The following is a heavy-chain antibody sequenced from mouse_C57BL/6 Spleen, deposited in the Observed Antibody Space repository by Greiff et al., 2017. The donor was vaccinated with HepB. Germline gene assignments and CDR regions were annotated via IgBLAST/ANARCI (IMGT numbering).Heavy chain of an antibody. V-gene: IGHV5-4*01. D-gene: IGHD4-1*01. CDR2: ISDGGSYT. CDR1: GFTFSSYA. J-gene: IGHJ3*01. CDR3: AREPGTGFAY. Sequence: EVQGVESGGGLVKPGGSLKLSCAASGFTFSSYAMSWVRQTPEKRLEWVATISDGGSYTYYPDNVKGRFTISRDNAKNNLYLQMSHLKSEDTAMYYCAREPGTGFAYWGQGTLVTVSA.